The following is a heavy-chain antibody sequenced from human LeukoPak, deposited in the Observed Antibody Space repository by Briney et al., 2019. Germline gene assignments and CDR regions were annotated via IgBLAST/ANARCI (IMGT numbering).Heavy chain of an antibody. CDR3: ATLVPAAHQYYYYGMDV. CDR2: FDPEDGET. V-gene: IGHV1-24*01. CDR1: GYTLTELS. J-gene: IGHJ6*02. Sequence: RASVKVSCKVSGYTLTELSMHWVRQAPGKGLEWMGGFDPEDGETIHAQKFQGRVTMTEDTSTDTAFMELSSLRSEDTAVYYCATLVPAAHQYYYYGMDVWGQGTTVTVSS. D-gene: IGHD2-2*01.